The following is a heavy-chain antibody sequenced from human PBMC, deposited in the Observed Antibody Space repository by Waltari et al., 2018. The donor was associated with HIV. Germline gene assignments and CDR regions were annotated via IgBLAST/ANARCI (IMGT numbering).Heavy chain of an antibody. CDR2: SWSDVNNK. D-gene: IGHD3-16*01. Sequence: QVYLMESGGGVVQPGGSLKLSCAASGFTFSGDGMHWVRQAPGKGLEWVAVSWSDVNNKFYADSVRGRFTFSRDNSKYTLSLQMNSLRAEDTALYYCVKERGPFNGFDIWGQGTMVTVSS. V-gene: IGHV3-33*06. J-gene: IGHJ3*02. CDR3: VKERGPFNGFDI. CDR1: GFTFSGDG.